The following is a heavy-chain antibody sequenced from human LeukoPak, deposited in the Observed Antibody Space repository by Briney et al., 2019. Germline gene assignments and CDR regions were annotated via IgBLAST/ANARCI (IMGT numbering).Heavy chain of an antibody. CDR1: GYIFTDYY. Sequence: ASVKVSCKASGYIFTDYYLHWVRQAPGQGLEWMGWIDPSRDVTRYAQNFQGRVTMTWDTSINTTYMEVTRLTSDDTAMFYCARDPAASTAFDVWGQGTMVTVSS. J-gene: IGHJ3*01. V-gene: IGHV1-2*02. CDR2: IDPSRDVT. D-gene: IGHD2-15*01. CDR3: ARDPAASTAFDV.